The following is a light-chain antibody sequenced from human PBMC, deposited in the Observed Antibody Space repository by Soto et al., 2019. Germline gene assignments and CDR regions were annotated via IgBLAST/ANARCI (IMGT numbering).Light chain of an antibody. Sequence: IQINQSPASLSASVGDRLSSTCRASQVITNDLGWYQQKPGKAPKRLIYAASTLYGGVPSRFSGSGSGTDFALTITSLQAEDFATYYCQQLRMYPSTFGGGTKVDIK. CDR1: QVITND. CDR3: QQLRMYPST. V-gene: IGKV1-17*01. J-gene: IGKJ4*01. CDR2: AAS.